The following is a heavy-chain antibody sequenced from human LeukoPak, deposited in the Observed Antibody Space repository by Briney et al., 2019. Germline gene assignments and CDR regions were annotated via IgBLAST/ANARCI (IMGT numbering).Heavy chain of an antibody. CDR3: ATSITMVRGVMSGWFDP. Sequence: ASVKVSCTVSGYTLTELSMHWVRQAPGKGLEWMGGFDPEDGETIYAQKFQGRVTMTEDTSTDTAYMELSSLRSEDTAVYYCATSITMVRGVMSGWFDPWGQGTLVTVSS. J-gene: IGHJ5*02. D-gene: IGHD3-10*01. CDR1: GYTLTELS. CDR2: FDPEDGET. V-gene: IGHV1-24*01.